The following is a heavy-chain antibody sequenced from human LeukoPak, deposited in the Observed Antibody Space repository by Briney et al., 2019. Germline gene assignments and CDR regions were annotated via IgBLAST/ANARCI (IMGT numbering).Heavy chain of an antibody. CDR3: ARAYYYDSGSYYELVSWFDP. Sequence: GGSLRLSCAASGFTFSSYWMHWVRQAPGKGLVWVSRINSDGRSTSYADSVKGRFTISRDNAKNTLYLQMNSLRAEDTAVYYCARAYYYDSGSYYELVSWFDPWGQGTLVTVSS. D-gene: IGHD3-10*01. CDR2: INSDGRST. V-gene: IGHV3-74*01. J-gene: IGHJ5*02. CDR1: GFTFSSYW.